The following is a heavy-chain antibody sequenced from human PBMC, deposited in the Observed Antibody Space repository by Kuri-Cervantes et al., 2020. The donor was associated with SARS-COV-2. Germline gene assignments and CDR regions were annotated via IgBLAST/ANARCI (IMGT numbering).Heavy chain of an antibody. CDR1: GFTFSSYS. J-gene: IGHJ5*02. D-gene: IGHD3-22*01. V-gene: IGHV3-21*01. CDR2: ISSSSSYI. Sequence: GESLKISCAASGFTFSSYSMNWVRQAPGKGLEWVSSISSSSSYIYYADSVKGQFTISRDNAKNSLYLQMNSLRAEDTAVYYCASYYYDSSGYRFDPWGQGTLVTVSS. CDR3: ASYYYDSSGYRFDP.